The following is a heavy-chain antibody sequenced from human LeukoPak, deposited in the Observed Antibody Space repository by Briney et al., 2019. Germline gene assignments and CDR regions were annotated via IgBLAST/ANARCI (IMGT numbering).Heavy chain of an antibody. CDR2: IYYSGST. CDR1: GGSISSYY. J-gene: IGHJ4*02. Sequence: SETLSLTCTVSGGSISSYYRSWIRQPPGKGLEWIGYIYYSGSTNYNPSLKSRVTISVDTSKNQFSLKLSSVTAADTAVYYCARAYYDSSGYYESGYFDYWGQGTLVTVSS. CDR3: ARAYYDSSGYYESGYFDY. V-gene: IGHV4-59*01. D-gene: IGHD3-22*01.